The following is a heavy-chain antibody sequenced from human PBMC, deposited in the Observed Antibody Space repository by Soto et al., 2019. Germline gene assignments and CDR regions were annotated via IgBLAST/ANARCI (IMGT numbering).Heavy chain of an antibody. CDR1: GLSFTGYL. V-gene: IGHV1-2*06. J-gene: IGHJ5*02. CDR3: AKDLTRQLAYWLDP. Sequence: ASVKVSRKGCGLSFTGYLIHWLRQARGQRREWMGRSSAHSGGTEYAQKFQGSVTLTRDTSIATAHLTLTSLTSDDTALYYCAKDLTRQLAYWLDPWGQGTPVTVSS. D-gene: IGHD6-6*01. CDR2: SSAHSGGT.